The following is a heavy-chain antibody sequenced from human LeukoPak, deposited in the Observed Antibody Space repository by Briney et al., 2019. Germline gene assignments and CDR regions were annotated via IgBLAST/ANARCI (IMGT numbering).Heavy chain of an antibody. CDR3: ARGFLGYSSSWGYYMDV. Sequence: ASVKVSCKASGYTFTSYGISWVRQAPGQGLEWMGWISAYNGNTNYAQKLQGRVTMTTDTSTSTAYMELRSLRSDDTAVYYCARGFLGYSSSWGYYMDVWGKGTTVTVSS. CDR2: ISAYNGNT. J-gene: IGHJ6*03. V-gene: IGHV1-18*01. CDR1: GYTFTSYG. D-gene: IGHD6-13*01.